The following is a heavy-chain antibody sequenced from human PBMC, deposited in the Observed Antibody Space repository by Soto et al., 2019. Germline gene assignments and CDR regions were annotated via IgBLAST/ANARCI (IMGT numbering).Heavy chain of an antibody. CDR3: AKDLSSFRGGVGSDY. CDR2: ISGSVGST. CDR1: GFTFSSYA. J-gene: IGHJ4*02. D-gene: IGHD3-16*01. V-gene: IGHV3-23*01. Sequence: EVQLLESGGGLVQPGGSLRLSCAASGFTFSSYAMSWVRQAPGKGLEWVSPISGSVGSTYYADSVKGRFTISRDNSKNTLYLQMNSLRAEDTAVYYCAKDLSSFRGGVGSDYWGQGTLVTVSS.